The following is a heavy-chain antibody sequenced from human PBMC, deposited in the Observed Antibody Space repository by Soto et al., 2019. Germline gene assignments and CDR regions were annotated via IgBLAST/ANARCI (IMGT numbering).Heavy chain of an antibody. Sequence: PGGSLRLSCAASGFTFSRYGMHWVRQAPGKGLEWVAVIPNDGKYKHYVDSVKGRFTISRDNSKNRLYLEMNSLGAEDTAVYYCVRDDDRPANGLDVWGQGTVVTVSS. CDR1: GFTFSRYG. D-gene: IGHD2-8*01. CDR2: IPNDGKYK. CDR3: VRDDDRPANGLDV. J-gene: IGHJ3*01. V-gene: IGHV3-33*01.